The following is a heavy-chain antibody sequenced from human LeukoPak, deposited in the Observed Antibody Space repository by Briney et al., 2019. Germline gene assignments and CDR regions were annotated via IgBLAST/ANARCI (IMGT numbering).Heavy chain of an antibody. V-gene: IGHV5-51*01. Sequence: GESLKISCKGSGYSFTSYWIGWVRQMPGKGLGWMGIISPGDSDTRYSPSFQGQVTMSADKSITTAYLQWSSLKASDTAMYYCAREWSITGIEGPFDYWGQGTLVTVSS. D-gene: IGHD1-20*01. CDR3: AREWSITGIEGPFDY. CDR2: ISPGDSDT. CDR1: GYSFTSYW. J-gene: IGHJ4*02.